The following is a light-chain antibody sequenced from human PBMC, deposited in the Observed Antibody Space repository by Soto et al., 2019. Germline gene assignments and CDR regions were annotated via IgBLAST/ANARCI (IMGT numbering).Light chain of an antibody. Sequence: DIQMTQSPSTLSASVGDRVTITCRASQSISSRLAWYQQKPGEAPKLLIYKASSLESGVPSRFSGSEFGTEFTLTISSPQPDDFATYYCQQYNNYWTFGQGTKVEIK. V-gene: IGKV1-5*03. CDR3: QQYNNYWT. CDR2: KAS. CDR1: QSISSR. J-gene: IGKJ1*01.